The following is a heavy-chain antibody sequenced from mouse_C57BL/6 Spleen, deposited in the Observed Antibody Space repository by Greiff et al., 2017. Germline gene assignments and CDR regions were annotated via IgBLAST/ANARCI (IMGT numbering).Heavy chain of an antibody. CDR3: ARGPFYFDY. CDR2: IDPSDSYT. V-gene: IGHV1-50*01. J-gene: IGHJ2*01. CDR1: GYTFTSYW. Sequence: QAQLQQPGAELVKPGASVKLSCKASGYTFTSYWMQWVKQRPGQGLEWIGEIDPSDSYTNYNQKFKGKATLTVDTSSSTAYMQLSSLTSEDSAVYYCARGPFYFDYWGQGTTLTVSS.